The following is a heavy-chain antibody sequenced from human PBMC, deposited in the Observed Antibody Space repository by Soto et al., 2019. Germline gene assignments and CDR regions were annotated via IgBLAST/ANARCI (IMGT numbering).Heavy chain of an antibody. D-gene: IGHD5-18*01. CDR2: IYYSGST. V-gene: IGHV4-31*03. CDR3: AREGGYSYGSFDY. Sequence: SETPSISCTVCGGSVCSGGYDGSWIRQHPGKGLEWIGYIYYSGSTYYNPSLKSRVTISVDTSKNQFPLKLSSVTAADTAVYYCAREGGYSYGSFDYWGQGTLVTVSS. CDR1: GGSVCSGGYD. J-gene: IGHJ4*02.